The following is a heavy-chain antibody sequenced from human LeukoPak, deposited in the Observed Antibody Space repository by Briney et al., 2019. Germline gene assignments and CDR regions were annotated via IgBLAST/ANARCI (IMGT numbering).Heavy chain of an antibody. J-gene: IGHJ4*02. CDR3: ARHLPYGGYGEDYFDY. V-gene: IGHV4-4*09. CDR2: IYTSGST. D-gene: IGHD5-12*01. CDR1: GGSISSYY. Sequence: SETLSLTCTVSGGSISSYYWSWIRQPPGKGLDWIGYIYTSGSTNYNPSLKSRVTISVDTSKNQFSLKLSSVTAADTAVYYCARHLPYGGYGEDYFDYWGQGTLVTVSS.